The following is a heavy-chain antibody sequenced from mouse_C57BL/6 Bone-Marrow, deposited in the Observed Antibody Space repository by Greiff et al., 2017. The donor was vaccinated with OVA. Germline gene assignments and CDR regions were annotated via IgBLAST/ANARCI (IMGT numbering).Heavy chain of an antibody. D-gene: IGHD1-1*01. J-gene: IGHJ2*01. Sequence: EVKLVESGGGLVKPGGSLKLSCAASGFTFSDYGMHWVRQAPEKGLEWVAYISSGSSTIYYADTVQGRFTISRDHAKNTLFLQMYSLRSEDTAMYYCARESYFYGTPYYFGHWGQGTPPTVPP. V-gene: IGHV5-17*01. CDR2: ISSGSSTI. CDR1: GFTFSDYG. CDR3: ARESYFYGTPYYFGH.